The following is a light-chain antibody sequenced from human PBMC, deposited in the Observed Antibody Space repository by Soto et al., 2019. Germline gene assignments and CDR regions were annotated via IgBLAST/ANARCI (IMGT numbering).Light chain of an antibody. CDR3: QQYNNWPIT. CDR2: GAS. CDR1: QSVSSN. J-gene: IGKJ5*01. V-gene: IGKV3-15*01. Sequence: VMTQSPATLSVTPGERATLSCRASQSVSSNLAWYQQKPGRAPRLLIYGASTRATGIPARFSGSGSGTEFTLTISSLQSEDFAVYFCQQYNNWPITFGQGTRLEIK.